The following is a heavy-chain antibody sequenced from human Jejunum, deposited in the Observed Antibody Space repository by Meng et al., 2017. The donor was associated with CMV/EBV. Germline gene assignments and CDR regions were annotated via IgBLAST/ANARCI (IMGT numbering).Heavy chain of an antibody. CDR3: ARDRNLTF. V-gene: IGHV3-7*01. CDR1: GFTFSKHW. J-gene: IGHJ4*02. D-gene: IGHD3-9*01. CDR2: IKEDGSEK. Sequence: SCEGSGFTFSKHWMTWFRQAPGKGLEWVANIKEDGSEKYYVDAVKGRFTISRDNVENSLFLQMNSLRADDTAVYYCARDRNLTFWGQGTLVTVSS.